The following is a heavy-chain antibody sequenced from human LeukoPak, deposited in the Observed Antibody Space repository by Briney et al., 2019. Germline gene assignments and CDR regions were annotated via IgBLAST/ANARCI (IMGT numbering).Heavy chain of an antibody. V-gene: IGHV1-18*01. CDR2: ISAYNGNT. CDR3: ARDKVVVVPAAIRSRWFDP. J-gene: IGHJ5*02. CDR1: GYTFTSYG. D-gene: IGHD2-2*01. Sequence: ASVKLSCKASGYTFTSYGISWVRQAPGQGLEWMGWISAYNGNTNNAQKLQGRVTMTTDTSTSTAYMELRSLRSDDTAVYYCARDKVVVVPAAIRSRWFDPWGQGTLVIVSS.